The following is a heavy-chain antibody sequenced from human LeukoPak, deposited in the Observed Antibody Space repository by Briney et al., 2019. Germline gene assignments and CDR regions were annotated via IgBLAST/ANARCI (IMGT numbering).Heavy chain of an antibody. CDR3: ARLSTGIAVAGTFPTDY. J-gene: IGHJ4*02. CDR2: IYYSGST. CDR1: GGSISSYY. D-gene: IGHD6-19*01. Sequence: SETLSLTCTVSGGSISSYYWSWIRQPPGKGLEWIGYIYYSGSTNYNPSLKSRVTISVDTSKNQFSLKLSSVTAADTAVYYCARLSTGIAVAGTFPTDYWGQGTLVTVSS. V-gene: IGHV4-59*08.